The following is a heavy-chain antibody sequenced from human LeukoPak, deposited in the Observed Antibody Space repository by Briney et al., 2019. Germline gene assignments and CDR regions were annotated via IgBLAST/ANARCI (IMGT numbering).Heavy chain of an antibody. CDR2: IGGRGDNT. CDR1: GFTFSSYA. Sequence: GGSLRLSCAASGFTFSSYAMTWVRQAPGKALEWVSAIGGRGDNTYYADSVRGRFTISRDNSKSTLYLQMNSLRAEDTAIYYCAKNGGDSYGTGHFDYWGQGTLVTVSS. J-gene: IGHJ4*02. D-gene: IGHD2-21*02. CDR3: AKNGGDSYGTGHFDY. V-gene: IGHV3-23*01.